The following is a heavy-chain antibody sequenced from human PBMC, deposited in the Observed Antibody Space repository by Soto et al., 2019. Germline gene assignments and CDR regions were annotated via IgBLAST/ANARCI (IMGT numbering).Heavy chain of an antibody. Sequence: PGGSLRLSCVASGFSLSDYAVNWVRQAPGKGLEWVSFISSDSRTIYYADSVEGRFTVSRDNARNSVPLQMDSLRDEDTAVYYCARGYHPYYYDSSGKPPLYGMDVWGQGTTVTVSS. CDR1: GFSLSDYA. CDR3: ARGYHPYYYDSSGKPPLYGMDV. V-gene: IGHV3-48*02. CDR2: ISSDSRTI. D-gene: IGHD3-22*01. J-gene: IGHJ6*02.